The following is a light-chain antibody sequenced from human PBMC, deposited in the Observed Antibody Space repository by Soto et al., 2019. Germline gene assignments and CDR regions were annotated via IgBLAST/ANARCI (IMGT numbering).Light chain of an antibody. CDR2: DVS. J-gene: IGLJ1*01. CDR3: SSYTSSSPLGV. V-gene: IGLV2-14*01. CDR1: SSDVGGYNY. Sequence: QSVLTQPASVSGSPGQSITISCTGTSSDVGGYNYVSWYQQHPGKAPKLMIYDVSNRPSGVSNRFSGSKSGNTASLTISGLQAEDEADYYCSSYTSSSPLGVFGTGTKVTDL.